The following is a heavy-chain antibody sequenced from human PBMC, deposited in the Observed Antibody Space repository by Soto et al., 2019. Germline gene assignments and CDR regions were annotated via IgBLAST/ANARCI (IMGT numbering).Heavy chain of an antibody. J-gene: IGHJ6*02. Sequence: QVQLVESGGGVVQPGRSLRLSCAASGFTFSSYAMHWVRQAPGKGLEWVAVISYDGSNKYYADSVKGRFTISRDNSKNTLYLQMNSLRAEDTAVYYCAGRKMYSRPGYYYYGMDVWGQGTTVTVSS. CDR3: AGRKMYSRPGYYYYGMDV. V-gene: IGHV3-30-3*01. D-gene: IGHD6-13*01. CDR2: ISYDGSNK. CDR1: GFTFSSYA.